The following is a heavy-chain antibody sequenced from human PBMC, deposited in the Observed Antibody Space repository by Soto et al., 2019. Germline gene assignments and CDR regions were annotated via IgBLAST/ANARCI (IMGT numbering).Heavy chain of an antibody. CDR2: IYATGTT. CDR3: VRDGTKTLRDWFDP. Sequence: QVQLQESGPGLVKPSETLSLTCTVSGASISGFYWSWIRKSAGKGLEWIGRIYATGTTDYNPSLRSRSMMSGDTSKKQFSLKLRSVTAADTAVYYCVRDGTKTLRDWFDPWGQGISVTVSS. V-gene: IGHV4-4*07. D-gene: IGHD1-1*01. J-gene: IGHJ5*02. CDR1: GASISGFY.